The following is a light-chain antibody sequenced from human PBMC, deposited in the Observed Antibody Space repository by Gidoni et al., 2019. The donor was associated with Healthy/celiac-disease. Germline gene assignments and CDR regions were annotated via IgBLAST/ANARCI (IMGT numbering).Light chain of an antibody. J-gene: IGLJ1*01. CDR1: SSYVGSYNL. CDR3: CSYAGSSTFLYV. V-gene: IGLV2-23*02. Sequence: QSALTQPASVSGSPGQSITISCTGTSSYVGSYNLVSWYQQHPGKAPKLMIYEVSKRPSEVSNRFSGSKSGNTASLTISGLQAEDEADYYCCSYAGSSTFLYVFGTGTKVTVL. CDR2: EVS.